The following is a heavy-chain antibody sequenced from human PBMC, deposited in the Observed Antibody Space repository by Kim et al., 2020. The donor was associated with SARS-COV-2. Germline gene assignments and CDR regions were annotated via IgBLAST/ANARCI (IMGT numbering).Heavy chain of an antibody. D-gene: IGHD6-19*01. J-gene: IGHJ4*02. V-gene: IGHV6-1*01. CDR2: S. Sequence: SDYAVSGRSRITISPDTSKNQFSLQLTSVTPEDTAFYYCVRYSGWYYFDYWGQGTLVTVSS. CDR3: VRYSGWYYFDY.